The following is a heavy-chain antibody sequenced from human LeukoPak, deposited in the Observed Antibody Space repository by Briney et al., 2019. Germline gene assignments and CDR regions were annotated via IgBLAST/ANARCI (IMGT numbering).Heavy chain of an antibody. Sequence: ASVKVSCKASGYTFTGYYMHWVRQAPGQGLEWMGWINPNSGGTNYAQKFQGRVTMTRDTSISTAYMELSRLRSDDTAVYYCARVFGERYFDWLPRAYWFDPWGQGTLVTVSS. CDR3: ARVFGERYFDWLPRAYWFDP. J-gene: IGHJ5*02. CDR2: INPNSGGT. V-gene: IGHV1-2*02. CDR1: GYTFTGYY. D-gene: IGHD3-9*01.